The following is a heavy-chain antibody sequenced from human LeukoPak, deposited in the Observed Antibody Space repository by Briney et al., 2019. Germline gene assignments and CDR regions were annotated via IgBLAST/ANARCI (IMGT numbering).Heavy chain of an antibody. CDR3: AREIAAAGMSRNNGFAP. CDR2: IIPIFGTA. V-gene: IGHV1-69*13. Sequence: ASVKVSCKASGGTFSSYAISWVRQAPGQGLEWMGGIIPIFGTANYAQKFQGRVTITADESTSTAYMELSSLRSEDTAVYYCAREIAAAGMSRNNGFAPGGQGPLVTVSS. D-gene: IGHD6-13*01. J-gene: IGHJ5*02. CDR1: GGTFSSYA.